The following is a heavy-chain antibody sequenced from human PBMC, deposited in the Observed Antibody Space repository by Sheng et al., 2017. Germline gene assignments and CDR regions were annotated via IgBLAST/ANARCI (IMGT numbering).Heavy chain of an antibody. V-gene: IGHV4-59*01. J-gene: IGHJ2*01. Sequence: QVQLQESGPGLVKPSETLSLTCTVSGGSISNYYWSWIRQPPGKGLEWIGLQYYSGHTNYNPSLKSRVIISVDTSKNQFSLKLRSVTAADTTVYYCARSAPPDWYFDLWGRGTLVTVSS. CDR2: QYYSGHT. CDR1: GGSISNYY. CDR3: ARSAPPDWYFDL.